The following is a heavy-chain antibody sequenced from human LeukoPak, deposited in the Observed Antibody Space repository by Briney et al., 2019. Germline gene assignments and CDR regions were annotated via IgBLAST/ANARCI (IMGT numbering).Heavy chain of an antibody. V-gene: IGHV3-53*05. D-gene: IGHD2-2*02. CDR3: AKEYTLDY. CDR2: IYSGGST. Sequence: PGGSLRLSCAASGFTVTSNYMSWVRQAPGKGLEWVSVIYSGGSTYYADSVKGRFTISRDNAKNSLYLQMNSLRAEDTAVYYCAKEYTLDYWGQGTLVTVSS. J-gene: IGHJ4*02. CDR1: GFTVTSNY.